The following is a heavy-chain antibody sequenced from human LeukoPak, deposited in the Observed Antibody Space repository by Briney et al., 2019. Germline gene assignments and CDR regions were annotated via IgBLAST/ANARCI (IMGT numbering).Heavy chain of an antibody. V-gene: IGHV4-59*01. Sequence: PSETLSLTCTVSGGSSSSYYWSWIRQPPGKGLEWIGYIYYSGSTNYNPSLKSRVTISVDTSKNQFSLKLSSVTAADTAVYYCARGRGPYYDSSGYYRAAFVIRCPGKVVTVSS. CDR2: IYYSGST. CDR1: GGSSSSYY. CDR3: ARGRGPYYDSSGYYRAAFVI. J-gene: IGHJ3*02. D-gene: IGHD3-22*01.